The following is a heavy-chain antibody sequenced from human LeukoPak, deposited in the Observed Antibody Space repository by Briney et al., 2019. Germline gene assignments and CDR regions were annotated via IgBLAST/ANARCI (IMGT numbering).Heavy chain of an antibody. CDR2: IIPIFGTA. D-gene: IGHD5-24*01. V-gene: IGHV1-69*05. CDR1: GGTFSSYA. CDR3: ARGDGYNHQFDY. Sequence: ASVKVSCKASGGTFSSYAISWVRQAPGQGLEWMGGIIPIFGTASYAQKFQGRVTITTDESTSTAYMELSSLRSEDTAVYYCARGDGYNHQFDYWGQGTLVTVSS. J-gene: IGHJ4*02.